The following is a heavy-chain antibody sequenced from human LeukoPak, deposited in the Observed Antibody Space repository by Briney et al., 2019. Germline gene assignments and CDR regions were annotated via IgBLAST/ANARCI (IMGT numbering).Heavy chain of an antibody. V-gene: IGHV3-48*03. D-gene: IGHD4/OR15-4a*01. J-gene: IGHJ4*02. CDR2: ISSSGDSL. CDR3: ARFRSVLWDFDY. Sequence: GGSLRLSCAASGFTFSTYEMKWVRQAPGKGLEWVSYISSSGDSLYYADSVKGRFTISRDNAKNSLYLQMNSLRDEDTAVYYCARFRSVLWDFDYWGQGTLVTVSS. CDR1: GFTFSTYE.